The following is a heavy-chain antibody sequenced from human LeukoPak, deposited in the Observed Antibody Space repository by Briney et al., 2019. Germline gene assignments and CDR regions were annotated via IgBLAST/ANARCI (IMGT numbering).Heavy chain of an antibody. V-gene: IGHV3-30-3*01. Sequence: AGGSLRLSCAASGFTFSSYAMHWVRQAPGKGLEWVAVISYDGSNKYYADSVKGRFTISRDNSKNTLYLQMNSLRAEDTAVYYCAREGGITMVRPVNAFDIWGQGTMVTVSS. D-gene: IGHD3-10*01. CDR1: GFTFSSYA. J-gene: IGHJ3*02. CDR3: AREGGITMVRPVNAFDI. CDR2: ISYDGSNK.